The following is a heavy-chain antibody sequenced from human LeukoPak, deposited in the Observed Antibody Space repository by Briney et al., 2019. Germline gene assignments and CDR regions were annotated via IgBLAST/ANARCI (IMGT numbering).Heavy chain of an antibody. CDR2: ISAYNGNT. D-gene: IGHD2-15*01. CDR1: GYTFTSYG. J-gene: IGHJ3*02. V-gene: IGHV1-18*01. Sequence: ASVKVSCKASGYTFTSYGISWVRQAPGQGLEWMGWISAYNGNTNYAQKLQGRVTMTTDTSTSTAYMELRSLRSDDTAVYYCARVLSRVVVAADDAFDIWGQGTMVTVSS. CDR3: ARVLSRVVVAADDAFDI.